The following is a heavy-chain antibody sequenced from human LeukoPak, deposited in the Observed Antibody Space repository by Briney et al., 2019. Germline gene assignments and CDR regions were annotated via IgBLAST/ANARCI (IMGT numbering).Heavy chain of an antibody. D-gene: IGHD3-22*01. V-gene: IGHV3-9*03. J-gene: IGHJ4*02. Sequence: GGSLRLSCAASGFTFDDYAMHWVRQAPGKGLEWVSSISWNRNSIDYADSVRGRFTISRDNAKNSLYLQLNSLRAEDMALYYCARGRYYHDTSGYYSLDYWGQGTLVTVSS. CDR1: GFTFDDYA. CDR3: ARGRYYHDTSGYYSLDY. CDR2: ISWNRNSI.